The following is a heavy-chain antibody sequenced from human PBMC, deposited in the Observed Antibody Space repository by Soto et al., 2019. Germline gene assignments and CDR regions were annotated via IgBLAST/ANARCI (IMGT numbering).Heavy chain of an antibody. CDR1: GFTFSSYG. D-gene: IGHD5-12*01. Sequence: LRLSCAASGFTFSSYGMHWVRQAPGKGLEWVAVISYDGSNKYYADSVKGRFTISRDNSKNTLYLQMNSLRAEDTAVYYCTEMATILDYWGQGTLVTVSS. CDR2: ISYDGSNK. CDR3: TEMATILDY. J-gene: IGHJ4*02. V-gene: IGHV3-30*03.